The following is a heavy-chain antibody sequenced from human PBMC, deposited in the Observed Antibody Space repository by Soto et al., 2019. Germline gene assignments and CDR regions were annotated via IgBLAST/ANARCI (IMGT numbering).Heavy chain of an antibody. CDR2: FFIGGNT. CDR3: ARGFVLLWFGEPLGYYYGMDV. D-gene: IGHD3-10*01. V-gene: IGHV4-39*01. CDR1: GGSISSSTYY. J-gene: IGHJ6*02. Sequence: SETLSLTCTVSGGSISSSTYYWGWMRQPPGKGLEWIASFFIGGNTYYIPSLKSRVTISVDTSKNQFSLKLSSVTAADTAVYYCARGFVLLWFGEPLGYYYGMDVWGQGTTVTVS.